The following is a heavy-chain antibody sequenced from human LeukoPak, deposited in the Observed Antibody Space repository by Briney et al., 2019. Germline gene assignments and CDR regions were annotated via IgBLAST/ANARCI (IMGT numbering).Heavy chain of an antibody. CDR3: PGGSDYYDSNGYYAWYYFDY. Sequence: SETLSLTCTVSGDSISSYYWRWIRQPPGKGLEWIGDIYYSGSTNHNTSLKSRVTISVGTSKNQFSLMLSSVAGAHTAVFYCPGGSDYYDSNGYYAWYYFDYWGQGTLVTVSS. CDR1: GDSISSYY. D-gene: IGHD3-22*01. J-gene: IGHJ4*02. V-gene: IGHV4-59*08. CDR2: IYYSGST.